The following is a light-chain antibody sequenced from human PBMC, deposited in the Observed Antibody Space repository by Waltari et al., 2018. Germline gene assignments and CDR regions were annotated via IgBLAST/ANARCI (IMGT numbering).Light chain of an antibody. CDR3: SSYAGSKGVV. J-gene: IGLJ2*01. V-gene: IGLV2-8*01. CDR2: EVS. CDR1: SSDVGGYNY. Sequence: QSALTQPPSASGSPGQSVTLSCTGTSSDVGGYNYVSWYQQHPGKAPKLMINEVSKRPSGVPDRFSGSKSGNTASLTVAGLQAEDEADYYCSSYAGSKGVVFGGGTKLTVL.